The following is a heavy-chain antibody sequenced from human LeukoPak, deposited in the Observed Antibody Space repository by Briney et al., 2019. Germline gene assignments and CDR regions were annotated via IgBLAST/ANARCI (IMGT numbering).Heavy chain of an antibody. J-gene: IGHJ4*02. CDR2: IYYSGST. CDR1: GGSISSYY. CDR3: ARRGRAVAGFDY. Sequence: SETLSLTCTVSGGSISSYYWSWIRQPPGKGLGWIGYIYYSGSTNYNPSLKSRVTISVDTSKNQFSLKLSSVTAADTAVYYCARRGRAVAGFDYWGQGTLVTVSS. D-gene: IGHD6-19*01. V-gene: IGHV4-59*08.